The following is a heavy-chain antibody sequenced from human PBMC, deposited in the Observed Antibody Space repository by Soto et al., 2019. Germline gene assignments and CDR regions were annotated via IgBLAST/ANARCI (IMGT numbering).Heavy chain of an antibody. J-gene: IGHJ5*02. V-gene: IGHV3-11*06. D-gene: IGHD3-10*01. CDR3: ARVKGYRMVRGVSNWFDP. Sequence: PGGSLRLSCAASGFTFSDYYMSWTRQAPGKGLEWVSYISSSSSYTNYADSVKGRFTISRDNAKNSLYLQMNSLRAEDTAVYYCARVKGYRMVRGVSNWFDPWGQGTLVTVSS. CDR1: GFTFSDYY. CDR2: ISSSSSYT.